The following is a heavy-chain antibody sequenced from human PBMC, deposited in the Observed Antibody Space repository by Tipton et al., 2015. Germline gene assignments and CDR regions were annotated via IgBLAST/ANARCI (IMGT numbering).Heavy chain of an antibody. CDR2: ISSKSYSGTA. CDR3: TRAEYTGSYYGFDI. CDR1: GGSVTSGSYY. Sequence: SLRLSCSVSGGSVTSGSYYWSWIRQPPGKGLEWVGFISSKSYSGTAEYAASAKGRFTISRDDSKSVTYLEMNSLTTEDTALYFCTRAEYTGSYYGFDIWGQGTMVSVSS. V-gene: IGHV3-49*03. D-gene: IGHD1-26*01. J-gene: IGHJ3*02.